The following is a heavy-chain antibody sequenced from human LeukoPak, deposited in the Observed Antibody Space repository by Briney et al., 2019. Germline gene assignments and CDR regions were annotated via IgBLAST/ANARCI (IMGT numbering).Heavy chain of an antibody. D-gene: IGHD7-27*01. CDR3: ARGLGSAFDI. J-gene: IGHJ3*02. CDR2: INHSGST. Sequence: PPETLSLTCAVYGGSFSGYYWSWIRQPPGKGLEWIGEINHSGSTNYNPSLKSRVTISVDTSKNQFSLKLSSVTAADTAVYYCARGLGSAFDIWGQGTMVTVSS. V-gene: IGHV4-34*01. CDR1: GGSFSGYY.